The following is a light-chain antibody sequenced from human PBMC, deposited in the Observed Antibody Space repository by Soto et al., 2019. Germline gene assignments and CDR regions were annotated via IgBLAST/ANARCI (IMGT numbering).Light chain of an antibody. CDR3: QQYNNWPQT. J-gene: IGKJ1*01. CDR2: GAS. Sequence: EIVMTQSPATLSVSPWERATLSFMAIQSVSSNLAWYQQKPGQAPRLLIYGASTRATGIPARFSGSGSGTEFTLTISSLQSEDFAVYYCQQYNNWPQTFGQGTKVDI. V-gene: IGKV3-15*01. CDR1: QSVSSN.